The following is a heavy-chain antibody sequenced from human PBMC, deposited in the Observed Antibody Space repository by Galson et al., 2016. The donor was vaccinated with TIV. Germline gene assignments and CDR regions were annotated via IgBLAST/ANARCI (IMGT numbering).Heavy chain of an antibody. CDR3: ARATPSVFGVVMTLDY. Sequence: CAISGDSVSSNSAAWNWLRQSPSRGLEWLGRTFYRSKWYNDHAPSVKSRITITPDTSKNQFSLQLTSVTPEDTAVYYCARATPSVFGVVMTLDYWGQGTLVTVSS. D-gene: IGHD3-3*01. CDR1: GDSVSSNSAA. V-gene: IGHV6-1*01. CDR2: TFYRSKWYN. J-gene: IGHJ4*02.